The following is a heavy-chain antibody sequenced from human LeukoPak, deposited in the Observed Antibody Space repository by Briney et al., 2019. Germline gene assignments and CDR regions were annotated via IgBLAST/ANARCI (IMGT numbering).Heavy chain of an antibody. CDR2: ISYDGSNK. J-gene: IGHJ6*02. Sequence: PGGSLRLSCAASGLTFSSYAMHWVRQAPGKGLEWVAVISYDGSNKYYADSVKGRFTISRDNSKNTLYLQMNSLRAEDTAVYYCARVKDSSGWTDYYYYGMDVWGQGTTVTVSS. D-gene: IGHD6-19*01. CDR1: GLTFSSYA. CDR3: ARVKDSSGWTDYYYYGMDV. V-gene: IGHV3-30-3*01.